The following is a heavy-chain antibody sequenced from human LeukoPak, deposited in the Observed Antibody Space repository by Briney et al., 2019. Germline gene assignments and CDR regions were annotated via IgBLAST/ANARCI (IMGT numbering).Heavy chain of an antibody. D-gene: IGHD3-9*01. CDR2: ISTSSSTI. V-gene: IGHV3-48*04. CDR3: ARDGVLRYFDWLFPYYMDV. Sequence: PGGSLRLSCAASGITFSSYGMSWVRQAPGKGLEWVSYISTSSSTIYYADSVKGRFTISRDNAKNSLYLQMNSLRAEDTAVYCCARDGVLRYFDWLFPYYMDVWGKGTTVTISS. J-gene: IGHJ6*03. CDR1: GITFSSYG.